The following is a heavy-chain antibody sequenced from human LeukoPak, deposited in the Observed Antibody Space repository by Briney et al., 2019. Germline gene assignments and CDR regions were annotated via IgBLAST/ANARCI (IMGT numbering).Heavy chain of an antibody. CDR1: GGTFSSYA. Sequence: AAVKVSCKASGGTFSSYAISWVRQAPGQGLEWVGEIIPIFGTANYAQKFQGRVTITAGESTSTAYMELSSLRSEDTAVYYCARGVVPAAIGRYNWFDPWGQGTLVTVSS. CDR3: ARGVVPAAIGRYNWFDP. CDR2: IIPIFGTA. V-gene: IGHV1-69*13. D-gene: IGHD2-2*02. J-gene: IGHJ5*02.